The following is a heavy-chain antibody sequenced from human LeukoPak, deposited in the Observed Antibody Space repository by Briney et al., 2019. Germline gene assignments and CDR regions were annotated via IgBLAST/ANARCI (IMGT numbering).Heavy chain of an antibody. V-gene: IGHV1-2*06. CDR3: ARGFSSGRFGFDI. J-gene: IGHJ3*02. CDR2: INPNSGGT. Sequence: ASVKVSCKASGYTFTSYDINWVRQATGQGLEWMGRINPNSGGTKYAQKFQGRVTMTRDTFISTAYMELSGLRSGDAAVFYCARGFSSGRFGFDIWGPGTVVAVSS. D-gene: IGHD6-19*01. CDR1: GYTFTSYD.